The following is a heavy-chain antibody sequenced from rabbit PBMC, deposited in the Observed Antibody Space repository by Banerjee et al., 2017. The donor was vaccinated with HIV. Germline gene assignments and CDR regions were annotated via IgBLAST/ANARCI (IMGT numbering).Heavy chain of an antibody. CDR3: ARDAAGSYYHFNL. D-gene: IGHD8-1*01. CDR1: GFSFSSSQW. Sequence: QEQLEESGGDLVKPEGSLTLTCTASGFSFSSSQWICWVRQAPGKGLEWIACIDAGSSGSTYYASWAKGRLTISKTSSTTVTLQMTSLTAADTATYFCARDAAGSYYHFNLWGPGTLVTVS. CDR2: IDAGSSGST. V-gene: IGHV1S45*01. J-gene: IGHJ4*01.